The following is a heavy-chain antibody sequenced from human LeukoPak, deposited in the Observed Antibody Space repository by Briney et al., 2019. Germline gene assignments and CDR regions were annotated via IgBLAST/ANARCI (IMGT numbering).Heavy chain of an antibody. Sequence: SETLSLTCTVSGYSISSAYYWGWIRPPPGKGLEWIGIFHYSGSTYYNPSLKRRVTISGDTSKNQFSLKLTSVTAADTAVYYCARGSHYGDYGYWGQGTLVTVSS. D-gene: IGHD4-17*01. CDR1: GYSISSAYY. CDR2: FHYSGST. V-gene: IGHV4-38-2*02. J-gene: IGHJ4*02. CDR3: ARGSHYGDYGY.